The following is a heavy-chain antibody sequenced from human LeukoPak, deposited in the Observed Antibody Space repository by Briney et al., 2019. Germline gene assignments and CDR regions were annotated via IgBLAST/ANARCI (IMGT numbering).Heavy chain of an antibody. CDR2: TNHSGST. V-gene: IGHV4-34*01. Sequence: SETLSLTCAVYGGSFSGYYWSWIRQPPGKGLEWIGETNHSGSTNYNPSLKSRVTISVDTSKNQFSLKLSSVTAADTAVYYCARRIYDSSGSTRGNWFDPWGQGTLVTVSS. CDR1: GGSFSGYY. CDR3: ARRIYDSSGSTRGNWFDP. J-gene: IGHJ5*02. D-gene: IGHD3-22*01.